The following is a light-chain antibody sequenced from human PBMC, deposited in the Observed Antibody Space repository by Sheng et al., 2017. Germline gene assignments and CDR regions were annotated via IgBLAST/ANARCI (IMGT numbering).Light chain of an antibody. CDR3: SSYTSSSTWV. J-gene: IGLJ3*02. CDR1: SSDVGSYNR. V-gene: IGLV2-18*02. Sequence: QSALTQPPSVSGSPGQSVTISCTGTSSDVGSYNRVSWYQQPPGTAPKLMIYEVSSRPSGVPDRFSGSKSGNTASLTISGLQAEDEADYYCSSYTSSSTWVFGGGTKLTVL. CDR2: EVS.